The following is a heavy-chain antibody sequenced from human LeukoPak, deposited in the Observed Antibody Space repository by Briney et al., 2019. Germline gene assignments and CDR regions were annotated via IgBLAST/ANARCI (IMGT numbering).Heavy chain of an antibody. CDR1: GFTFSSYA. D-gene: IGHD3-10*01. J-gene: IGHJ4*02. V-gene: IGHV3-74*01. CDR2: INSDGSST. CDR3: ASSYYGSGSSFDY. Sequence: GGSLRLSCAASGFTFSSYAMSWVRQAPGKGLVWVSRINSDGSSTSYADSVKGRFTISRDNAKNTLYLQMNSLRAEDPAVYYCASSYYGSGSSFDYWGQGTLVTVSS.